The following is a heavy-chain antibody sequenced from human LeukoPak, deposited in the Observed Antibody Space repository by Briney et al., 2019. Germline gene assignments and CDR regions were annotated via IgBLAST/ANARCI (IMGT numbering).Heavy chain of an antibody. D-gene: IGHD2-2*01. J-gene: IGHJ5*02. CDR3: ASLIVAVPAAMGNWFDP. CDR2: ISSSSSTI. CDR1: GFTFSSYS. Sequence: GGSLRLSCAASGFTFSSYSMNWVRQAPGKGLEWVSYISSSSSTIYYADSVKGRFTISRDNAKNSLYLQMNSLRAEDTAVYYCASLIVAVPAAMGNWFDPWGQGTLVTVSS. V-gene: IGHV3-48*04.